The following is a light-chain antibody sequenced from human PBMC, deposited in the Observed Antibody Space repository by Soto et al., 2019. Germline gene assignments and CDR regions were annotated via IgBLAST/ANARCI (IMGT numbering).Light chain of an antibody. CDR1: QSLSNY. V-gene: IGKV3-11*01. J-gene: IGKJ4*01. CDR3: QPRRSWPLT. CDR2: DTS. Sequence: IVLTQSPATLSLSPGERAILSCRASQSLSNYLAWYQQKPGQAPRLLIYDTSNRATGIPARFSGSGSGTDFTLTISSLEPEDVAVYYCQPRRSWPLTFGGGTKVEIK.